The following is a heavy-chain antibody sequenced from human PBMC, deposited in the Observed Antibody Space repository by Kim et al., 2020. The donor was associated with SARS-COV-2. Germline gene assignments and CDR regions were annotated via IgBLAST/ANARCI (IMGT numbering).Heavy chain of an antibody. Sequence: ASVKVSCKASGYTFTDYAIHWVRQAPGQSLEWMGWINGVNGNTRYSQKLPGRVTLTRGTSASTAYMELSSLTSEDTAVYYCARVAYTFRSVDAFDIWGLG. V-gene: IGHV1-3*01. D-gene: IGHD2-15*01. CDR2: INGVNGNT. CDR3: ARVAYTFRSVDAFDI. CDR1: GYTFTDYA. J-gene: IGHJ3*02.